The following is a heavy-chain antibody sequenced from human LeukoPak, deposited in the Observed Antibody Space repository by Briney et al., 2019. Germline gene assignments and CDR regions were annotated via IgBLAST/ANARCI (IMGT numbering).Heavy chain of an antibody. CDR1: GGSIISGSHY. CDR3: ARGAYGGDKYYYYYYMDV. D-gene: IGHD4-23*01. J-gene: IGHJ6*03. CDR2: IYTSGST. V-gene: IGHV4-61*02. Sequence: SETLSLTCTVSGGSIISGSHYWSWIRQPAGKGLEWIGRIYTSGSTNYNPSLKSRVTISVDTSKNQFSLKLSSVTAADTAVYYCARGAYGGDKYYYYYYMDVWGKGTTVTISS.